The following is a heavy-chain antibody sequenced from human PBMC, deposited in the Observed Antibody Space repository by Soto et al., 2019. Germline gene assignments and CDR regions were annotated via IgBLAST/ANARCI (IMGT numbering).Heavy chain of an antibody. CDR3: AREGPAPYYYSGMDV. CDR2: ISGYNGNT. CDR1: GYSFTTYG. V-gene: IGHV1-18*01. J-gene: IGHJ6*02. Sequence: QVQLVQSRGEVKKPGASVKVSCKTSGYSFTTYGISWVRQAPGQGLEWMGWISGYNGNTNYAQKLKGRLTMTTDTSXRTAYMELRSLTSDDTAVYYWAREGPAPYYYSGMDVWGQGSTVTVSS.